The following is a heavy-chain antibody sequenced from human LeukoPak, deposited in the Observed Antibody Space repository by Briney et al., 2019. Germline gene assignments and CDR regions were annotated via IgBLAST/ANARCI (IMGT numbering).Heavy chain of an antibody. CDR2: IWYDGSSK. CDR3: ARDRGYYDSSGYYMFSHYYYYGMDV. V-gene: IGHV3-33*01. D-gene: IGHD3-22*01. J-gene: IGHJ6*02. Sequence: GGSLRLSCAASGFTFSSYGMHWVRQARGKGLERVSVIWYDGSSKKDADSVNGRVTISIDNSKITLYLQMNSLRAEDTAVDYCARDRGYYDSSGYYMFSHYYYYGMDVWGQGTTVTVSS. CDR1: GFTFSSYG.